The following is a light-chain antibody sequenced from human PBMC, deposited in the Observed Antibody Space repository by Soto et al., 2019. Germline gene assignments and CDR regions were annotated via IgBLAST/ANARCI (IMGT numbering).Light chain of an antibody. J-gene: IGLJ2*01. Sequence: SYELTQPSSVSVSPGQTARITCSGDVLAKKYARWVQQKPGQAPVLAIYKDRERPSGIPERFSGSSSGTTGTLTISGAQVEDEAYYYCYSAADNNLGVFGGGTKLTVL. CDR2: KDR. CDR1: VLAKKY. CDR3: YSAADNNLGV. V-gene: IGLV3-27*01.